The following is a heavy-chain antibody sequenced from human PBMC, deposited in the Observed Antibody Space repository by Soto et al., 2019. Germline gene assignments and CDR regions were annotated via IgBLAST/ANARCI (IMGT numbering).Heavy chain of an antibody. CDR3: TRARCGGDSCYRVDY. CDR1: GYTFTSYY. J-gene: IGHJ4*02. D-gene: IGHD2-15*01. V-gene: IGHV1-46*03. Sequence: QVQLVQSGAEVKKPGASVKVSCKASGYTFTSYYMHWVRQAPGQGLEWMGIINPSGGGTSYAQKLQGRVNKTSDTSTSTVYMELSSLRSEDTAVYYCTRARCGGDSCYRVDYWGQGTLVTVSS. CDR2: INPSGGGT.